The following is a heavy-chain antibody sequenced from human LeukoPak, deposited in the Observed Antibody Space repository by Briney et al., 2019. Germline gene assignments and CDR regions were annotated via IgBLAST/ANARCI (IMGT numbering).Heavy chain of an antibody. CDR1: GGSISSSSYY. CDR2: IYYSGST. V-gene: IGHV4-39*07. D-gene: IGHD4-17*01. CDR3: ARGRDGDYGPDAFDI. J-gene: IGHJ3*02. Sequence: PSETLSLTCTVSGGSISSSSYYWGWIRQPPGKGLEWIGSIYYSGSTYYNPSLKSRVTISVDTSKNQFSLKLSSVTAADTAVYYCARGRDGDYGPDAFDIWGQGTMVTVSS.